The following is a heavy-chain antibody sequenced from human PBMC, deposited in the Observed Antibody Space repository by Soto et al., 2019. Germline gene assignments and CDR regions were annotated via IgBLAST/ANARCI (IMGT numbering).Heavy chain of an antibody. D-gene: IGHD6-6*01. CDR3: ARQSSTSMAARYFDS. CDR2: IYYTGST. CDR1: GGSISSSSYY. Sequence: QLQLQESGPGLVKPSETLSLTYTVSGGSISSSSYYWGWIRQPPGKGLEWIGTIYYTGSTYYNPSLKSRVTISVDTSKNQFSLKLSSVTAADTAFYFCARQSSTSMAARYFDSWGQGTLVTVSS. V-gene: IGHV4-39*01. J-gene: IGHJ4*02.